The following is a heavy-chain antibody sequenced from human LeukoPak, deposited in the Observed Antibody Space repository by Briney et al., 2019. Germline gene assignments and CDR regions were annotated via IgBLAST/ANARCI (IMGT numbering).Heavy chain of an antibody. CDR2: ISAYNGNT. Sequence: ASVKVSCKASGYTFTNYVISWVRQAPGQGLEWMGWISAYNGNTNYTQKLQGRVTMTTDTSTSTAYMELRSLRSDDTAVYYCARVDVSYYYDSSGYYAINYYYGMDVWGQGTTVTVSS. D-gene: IGHD3-22*01. CDR1: GYTFTNYV. V-gene: IGHV1-18*01. CDR3: ARVDVSYYYDSSGYYAINYYYGMDV. J-gene: IGHJ6*02.